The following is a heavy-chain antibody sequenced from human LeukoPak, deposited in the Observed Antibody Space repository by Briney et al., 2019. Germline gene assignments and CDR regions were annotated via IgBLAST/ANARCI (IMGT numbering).Heavy chain of an antibody. V-gene: IGHV4-59*12. CDR1: DNSISSFY. CDR3: ARGMGATHFDY. D-gene: IGHD1-26*01. Sequence: PSETLSLTCTVSDNSISSFYWSWIRQPPGKGLEWIGFVYKTGHTNYNPSLKSRVTISVDTSKNQFSLKLSSVTAADTAVYYCARGMGATHFDYWGQGTLVTVSS. CDR2: VYKTGHT. J-gene: IGHJ4*02.